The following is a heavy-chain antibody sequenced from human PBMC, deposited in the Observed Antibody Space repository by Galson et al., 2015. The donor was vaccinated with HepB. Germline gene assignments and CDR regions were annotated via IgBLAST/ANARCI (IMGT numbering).Heavy chain of an antibody. CDR1: GFTFSSYS. V-gene: IGHV3-21*01. J-gene: IGHJ5*02. D-gene: IGHD2-2*02. CDR3: AREIPAAIGGWFDP. Sequence: SLRLSCAASGFTFSSYSMNWVRQAPGKGLEWVSSISSSSSYIYYADSVKGRFTISRDNAKNSLYLQMNSLRAEDTAVYYCAREIPAAIGGWFDPWGQGTLVTVSS. CDR2: ISSSSSYI.